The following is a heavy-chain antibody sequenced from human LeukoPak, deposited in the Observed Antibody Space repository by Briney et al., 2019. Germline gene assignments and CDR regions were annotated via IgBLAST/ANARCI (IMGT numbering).Heavy chain of an antibody. V-gene: IGHV3-21*01. CDR2: ISSSSSYI. J-gene: IGHJ4*02. Sequence: EGSLRLSCAASGFTFSSYSMNWVRQAPGKGLEWVSSISSSSSYIYYADSVKGRFTISRDNAKNSLYLQMNSLRAEDTAVYYCARDPRSRYYYDSSGYDYWGQGTLVTVSS. CDR3: ARDPRSRYYYDSSGYDY. CDR1: GFTFSSYS. D-gene: IGHD3-22*01.